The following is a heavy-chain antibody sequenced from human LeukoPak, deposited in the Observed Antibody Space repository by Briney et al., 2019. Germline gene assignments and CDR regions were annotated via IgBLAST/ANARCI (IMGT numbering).Heavy chain of an antibody. D-gene: IGHD1-26*01. CDR1: GYTFTSYD. CDR2: MNPNSGNT. J-gene: IGHJ6*03. V-gene: IGHV1-8*01. CDR3: ARGRKTRRDSGKIYYYYYYMAV. Sequence: GASVKVSCKASGYTFTSYDINWVRQATGQGLEWMGWMNPNSGNTGYAQKFQGRVTMTRNTSIRTAYMELSSLRSEDTAVYYCARGRKTRRDSGKIYYYYYYMAVWGKPATVTDCS.